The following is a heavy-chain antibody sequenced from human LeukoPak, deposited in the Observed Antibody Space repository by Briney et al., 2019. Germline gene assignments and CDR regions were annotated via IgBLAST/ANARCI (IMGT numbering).Heavy chain of an antibody. CDR3: AKRGVVIRVILVGFHKEAYYFDS. V-gene: IGHV3-23*01. D-gene: IGHD3-22*01. CDR2: ISGSGGGT. CDR1: GITLSNYG. Sequence: GGSLRLSCAVSGITLSNYGMSWVRQAPGKGLEWVAGISGSGGGTNYADSVKGRFTLSRDNYKNTLYLQMNSLGAEDTAVYFCAKRGVVIRVILVGFHKEAYYFDSWGQGALVTVSS. J-gene: IGHJ4*02.